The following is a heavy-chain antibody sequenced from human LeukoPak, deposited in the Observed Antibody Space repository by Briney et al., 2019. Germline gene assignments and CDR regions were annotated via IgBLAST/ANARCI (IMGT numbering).Heavy chain of an antibody. Sequence: SETLSLTCTVSGGSFSSYYWSWIRQPAGKGLEWIGRIYTSGSTNYNPSLKSLVTMSVDTSKNQFSLKLSSVTAADTAVYYCARERKYIDAFDIWGQGTMVTVSS. J-gene: IGHJ3*02. CDR1: GGSFSSYY. CDR3: ARERKYIDAFDI. CDR2: IYTSGST. V-gene: IGHV4-4*07. D-gene: IGHD5-18*01.